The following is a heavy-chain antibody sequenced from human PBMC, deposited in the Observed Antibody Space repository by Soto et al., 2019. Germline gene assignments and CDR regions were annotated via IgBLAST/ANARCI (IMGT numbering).Heavy chain of an antibody. CDR3: ARDHWAYGDYGEAFDI. V-gene: IGHV4-31*03. CDR2: IYYSGST. CDR1: GGSISSGGYY. Sequence: QVQLQESGPGLVKPSRTLSLTCTVSGGSISSGGYYWSWIRQHPGKGLEWIGYIYYSGSTYYNPSLQSRVTISVDTSKNQFSLKLSSVTAADTAVYYCARDHWAYGDYGEAFDIWGQGTMVTVSS. J-gene: IGHJ3*02. D-gene: IGHD4-17*01.